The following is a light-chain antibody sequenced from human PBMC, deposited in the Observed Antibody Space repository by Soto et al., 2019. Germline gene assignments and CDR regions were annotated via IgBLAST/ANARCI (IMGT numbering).Light chain of an antibody. V-gene: IGLV2-14*01. CDR3: SAYRGSSTLVV. CDR1: SSDVGASNY. J-gene: IGLJ2*01. Sequence: QSALTQPASVSGSPGQSITISCTETSSDVGASNYVSWYQQHPGKAPKLMIYEVSNRPSGVSNRFSGSKSGNAASLTISGLQPEDEADYYCSAYRGSSTLVVFGGGTQLTVL. CDR2: EVS.